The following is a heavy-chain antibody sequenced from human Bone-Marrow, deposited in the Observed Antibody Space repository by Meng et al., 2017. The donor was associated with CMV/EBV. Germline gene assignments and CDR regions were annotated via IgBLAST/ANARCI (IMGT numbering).Heavy chain of an antibody. D-gene: IGHD1-26*01. Sequence: SETLSLTCSVSGGSTNVYYWSWIRQPPGKGLQWIGYSHRSGSTNYNPSLESRVIISVDTSKNQFSLRLTSVTAADTAVYYCARELIGDGSLAFDDWGQGALVTVSS. CDR2: SHRSGST. CDR3: ARELIGDGSLAFDD. J-gene: IGHJ4*02. CDR1: GGSTNVYY. V-gene: IGHV4-59*01.